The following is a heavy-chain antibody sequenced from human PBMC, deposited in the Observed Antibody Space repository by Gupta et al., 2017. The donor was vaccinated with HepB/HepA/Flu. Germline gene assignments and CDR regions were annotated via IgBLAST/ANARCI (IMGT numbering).Heavy chain of an antibody. CDR1: GFSFSSYG. Sequence: QVQLVESGGGVVQPGRSLRLSCAASGFSFSSYGMHWVRQAPGKGLEWVAVIWYDGSNKYYADSVKGRFTISRDNSKNTLYLQMNSLRAEDTAVYYCASDPDCTSSSCYSWYFDLWGRGTLVTVSS. D-gene: IGHD2-2*02. V-gene: IGHV3-33*01. CDR3: ASDPDCTSSSCYSWYFDL. J-gene: IGHJ2*01. CDR2: IWYDGSNK.